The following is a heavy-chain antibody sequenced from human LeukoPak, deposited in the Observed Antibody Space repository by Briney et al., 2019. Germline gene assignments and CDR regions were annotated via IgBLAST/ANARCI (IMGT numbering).Heavy chain of an antibody. J-gene: IGHJ4*02. CDR1: GFTFSNYD. CDR3: ARDFGARGWLDY. D-gene: IGHD6-19*01. V-gene: IGHV3-21*01. CDR2: ISSSSSYI. Sequence: PGGSLRLSCVASGFTFSNYDMNWVRQAPGKGLEWVSFISSSSSYIYYADSVKGRFTISRDNAKKSLYLQMNSLRAEDTAVYYCARDFGARGWLDYWGQGTLVTVSS.